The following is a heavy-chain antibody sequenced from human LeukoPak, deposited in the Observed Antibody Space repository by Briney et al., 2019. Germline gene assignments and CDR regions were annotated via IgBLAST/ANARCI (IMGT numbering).Heavy chain of an antibody. V-gene: IGHV4-61*02. CDR3: ARDVDSVLEPTSTYWYFAL. CDR2: IDTSGRT. CDR1: GASITSGRYF. J-gene: IGHJ2*01. Sequence: PSETLSLTCTVSGASITSGRYFWSWIRQPAGKGLEWIGRIDTSGRTNYNPSLKSRVTISVDTAKNQLSLTLTSVTAADTAVYYCARDVDSVLEPTSTYWYFALWGRGTLITVSS. D-gene: IGHD5/OR15-5a*01.